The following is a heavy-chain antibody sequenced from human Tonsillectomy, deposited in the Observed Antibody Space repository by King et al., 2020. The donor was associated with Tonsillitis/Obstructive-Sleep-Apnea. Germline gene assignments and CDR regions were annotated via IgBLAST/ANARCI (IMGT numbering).Heavy chain of an antibody. CDR1: GFTFSSYA. Sequence: VQLVESGGGFVQTGGSLRLSCAASGFTFSSYAMNWVRQAPGKGLEWVSGMSSSGSSTYYADSVKGRFTISRENSKNTLYLQMNSLRAEDTAVYYCANGELIGSYYYYYYMDVWGKGTTVTVSS. V-gene: IGHV3-23*04. CDR2: MSSSGSST. CDR3: ANGELIGSYYYYYYMDV. D-gene: IGHD3-10*01. J-gene: IGHJ6*03.